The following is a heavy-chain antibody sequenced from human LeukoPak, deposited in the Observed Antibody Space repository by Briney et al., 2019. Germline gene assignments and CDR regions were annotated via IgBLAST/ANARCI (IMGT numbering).Heavy chain of an antibody. Sequence: ASVKVSCKASGYTFTSYGISWVRQAPGQGLEWMGWISAYNGNTNYAQKLQGRVTMTTDTSTSTAYMELRSLRSDDTAVYYCARGKITMIVDGSFDYWGQGTLATVSS. CDR1: GYTFTSYG. CDR3: ARGKITMIVDGSFDY. J-gene: IGHJ4*02. CDR2: ISAYNGNT. V-gene: IGHV1-18*01. D-gene: IGHD3-22*01.